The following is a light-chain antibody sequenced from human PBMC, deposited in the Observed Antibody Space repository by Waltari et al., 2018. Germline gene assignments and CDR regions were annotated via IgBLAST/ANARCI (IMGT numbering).Light chain of an antibody. J-gene: IGLJ2*01. CDR3: SSQSSNDVVL. V-gene: IGLV2-14*03. Sequence: QSALTQPASVSGSPGQSITISCTGTSSDVGGYHSVYWYQYHPGQAPKVIIYDVSNRPSGVSDRFSGSKSGNTASLTISGLQAEDEADYYCSSQSSNDVVLFGGGTKLTVL. CDR2: DVS. CDR1: SSDVGGYHS.